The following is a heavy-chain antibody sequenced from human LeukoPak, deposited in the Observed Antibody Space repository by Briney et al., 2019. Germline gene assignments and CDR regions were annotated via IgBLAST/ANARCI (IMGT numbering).Heavy chain of an antibody. V-gene: IGHV1-2*02. J-gene: IGHJ4*02. CDR1: GYTFTVYY. CDR2: INPNSGGT. Sequence: GASVKVCCTASGYTFTVYYMHVVRQAPGQGLEWMGWINPNSGGTNYAQKFQGRVTMTRDTSISTAYIELSRLRSDDTAVYYCARVSITIKRVQRPSLDYWGQR. CDR3: ARVSITIKRVQRPSLDY. D-gene: IGHD3-3*01.